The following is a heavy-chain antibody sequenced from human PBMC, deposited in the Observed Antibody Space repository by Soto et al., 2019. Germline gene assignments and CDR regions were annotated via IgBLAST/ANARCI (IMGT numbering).Heavy chain of an antibody. V-gene: IGHV3-11*06. CDR3: TTDPYSTMIVVRFDY. Sequence: GGSLRLSCAASGFRFSDYYMNWIRQAPGKGLEWLSYISSTATYTNYADSVRGRFTISRDSAKNSLYLDMNGLRAEDTAVYYCTTDPYSTMIVVRFDYWGHGTLVTVSS. CDR1: GFRFSDYY. J-gene: IGHJ4*01. D-gene: IGHD3-22*01. CDR2: ISSTATYT.